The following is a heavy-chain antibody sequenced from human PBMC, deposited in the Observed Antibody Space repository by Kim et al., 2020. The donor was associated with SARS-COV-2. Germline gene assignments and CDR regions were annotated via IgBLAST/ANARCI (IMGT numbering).Heavy chain of an antibody. CDR1: GASTSSRTYH. V-gene: IGHV4-39*07. D-gene: IGHD5-18*01. J-gene: IGHJ4*02. CDR3: ARTFSQYSYGLFLF. CDR2: ISYTGNT. Sequence: SETLSLTCSVSGASTSSRTYHWGWIRQPPGKGLEWIGSISYTGNTYYNPSLTSRVTISVDTSNNQFSLKLSSVTAADTAVYYCARTFSQYSYGLFLFWGQGTLVTVSS.